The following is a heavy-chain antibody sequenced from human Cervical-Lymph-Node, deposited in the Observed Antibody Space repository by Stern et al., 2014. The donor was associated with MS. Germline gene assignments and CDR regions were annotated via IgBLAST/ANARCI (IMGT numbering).Heavy chain of an antibody. CDR3: ARHVQGFDY. CDR2: IYPYDSDT. CDR1: GYSFTIYY. J-gene: IGHJ4*02. V-gene: IGHV5-51*01. Sequence: MQLVQSGAEGKKPGESLKISCKLSGYSFTIYYIAWVRQMPGKGLEWMGVIYPYDSDTTYSPSFQGQVTISADKSITTAYLQWSSLRASDTAMYYCARHVQGFDYWGQGTLVTVSS.